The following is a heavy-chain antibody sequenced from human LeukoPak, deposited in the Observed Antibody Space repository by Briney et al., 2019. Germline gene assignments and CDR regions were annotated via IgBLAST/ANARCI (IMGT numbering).Heavy chain of an antibody. D-gene: IGHD3-22*01. J-gene: IGHJ6*02. CDR2: INPNSGGT. CDR3: ARRQPRQYYGSSCYPHYYYYGMDV. CDR1: GYTFTGYY. V-gene: IGHV1-2*04. Sequence: ASVKVSCKASGYTFTGYYMHWVRQAPGQGLEWMGWINPNSGGTNYAQKFQGWVTMTRDTSISTAYMELSRLRSDDTAVYYCARRQPRQYYGSSCYPHYYYYGMDVWGQGTTVTVSS.